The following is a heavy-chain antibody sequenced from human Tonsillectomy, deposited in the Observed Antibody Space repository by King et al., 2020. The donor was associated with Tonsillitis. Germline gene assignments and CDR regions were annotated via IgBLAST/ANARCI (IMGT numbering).Heavy chain of an antibody. V-gene: IGHV3-23*04. Sequence: EVQLVESGGGLVQPGGSLRLSCAASGFTFSRYAMSWVRQAPGKGLEWVSGISGSGGSIYYADSVKGRFTISRDNSKNTVYVEMNSLRAEDTAVYYCAKSIAARPDWFDPWGQGTLVTVSS. CDR2: ISGSGGSI. CDR3: AKSIAARPDWFDP. CDR1: GFTFSRYA. J-gene: IGHJ5*02. D-gene: IGHD6-6*01.